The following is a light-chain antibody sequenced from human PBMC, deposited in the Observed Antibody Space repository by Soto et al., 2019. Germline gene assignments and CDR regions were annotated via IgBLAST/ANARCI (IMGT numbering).Light chain of an antibody. Sequence: EVVLTQSLGTLSLSPGERATLSCRASQGVDSSTLAWYQQKPGQAPRLLISGASKRATGTPDRFSGSGSGTDFTLTISRLEPEDFAVYYCQHFDDSLTFGGGTKVEIK. CDR3: QHFDDSLT. CDR1: QGVDSST. V-gene: IGKV3-20*01. CDR2: GAS. J-gene: IGKJ4*01.